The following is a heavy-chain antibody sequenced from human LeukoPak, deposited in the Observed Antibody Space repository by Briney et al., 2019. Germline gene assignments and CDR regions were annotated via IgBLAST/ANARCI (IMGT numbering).Heavy chain of an antibody. D-gene: IGHD3-9*01. J-gene: IGHJ4*02. V-gene: IGHV3-7*01. CDR3: AKSGQYDILPMNY. Sequence: GGSLRLSCAASGFTFSNYWMSWVRQAPGKGLEWVANMKEDGSEKFYVDSVKGRFTISRDNAKNSLYLQMNSLRAEDTAVYYCAKSGQYDILPMNYWGQGTLVTVSS. CDR2: MKEDGSEK. CDR1: GFTFSNYW.